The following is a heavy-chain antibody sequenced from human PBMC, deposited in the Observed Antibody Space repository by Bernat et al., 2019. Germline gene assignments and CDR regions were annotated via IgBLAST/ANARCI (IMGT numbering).Heavy chain of an antibody. CDR1: GFTFSSYA. Sequence: VQLVESGGGLVQPGGSLKLSCAASGFTFSSYAMHWVRQAPGKGLEWVAVISYDGSNKYYADSVKGRFTISRDNSKNTLYLQMNSLRAEDTAVYYCARDMVRGVRGWFDPWGQGTLVTVSS. V-gene: IGHV3-30-3*01. J-gene: IGHJ5*02. D-gene: IGHD3-10*01. CDR2: ISYDGSNK. CDR3: ARDMVRGVRGWFDP.